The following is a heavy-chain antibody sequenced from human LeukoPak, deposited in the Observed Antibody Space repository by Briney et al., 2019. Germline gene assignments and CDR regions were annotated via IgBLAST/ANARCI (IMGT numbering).Heavy chain of an antibody. CDR2: MSGSGGST. Sequence: PGGSLRLSCAASGFTFSSYAMSWVRQAPGKGLEWVSAMSGSGGSTYYADSVKGRYTISRDNSKNTLYLQMNSLRAEDTAVYYCANSGGAAFDIWGQGTMVTVSS. J-gene: IGHJ3*02. V-gene: IGHV3-23*01. CDR3: ANSGGAAFDI. CDR1: GFTFSSYA. D-gene: IGHD2-21*01.